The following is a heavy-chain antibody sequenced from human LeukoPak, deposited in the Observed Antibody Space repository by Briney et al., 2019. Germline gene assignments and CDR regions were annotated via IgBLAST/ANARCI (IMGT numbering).Heavy chain of an antibody. CDR2: ISGTGANT. D-gene: IGHD1/OR15-1a*01. Sequence: PGGSLRLSCAGSGFIYSSDAMTWVRQAPGQGLEWVSAISGTGANTYYADSVKGRFTISRDNSKNTLCLQMNSLRAEDTAVYYCAKNKGSSVAYDYWGQGTLVTVSS. V-gene: IGHV3-23*01. CDR1: GFIYSSDA. J-gene: IGHJ4*02. CDR3: AKNKGSSVAYDY.